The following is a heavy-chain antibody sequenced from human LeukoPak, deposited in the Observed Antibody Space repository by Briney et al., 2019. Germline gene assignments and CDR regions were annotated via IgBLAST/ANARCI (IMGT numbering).Heavy chain of an antibody. CDR2: IYSGGST. CDR1: GFTVSSNY. V-gene: IGHV3-53*01. J-gene: IGHJ4*02. CDR3: ARAQAGAVLYFDY. Sequence: GGSLRLSCAASGFTVSSNYMSWVRQAPGKGLEWVSVIYSGGSTYYADSVKGRFTISRDNSKNTLYLQMNSLRAEDTAVYYCARAQAGAVLYFDYWGQGTLVTVSS. D-gene: IGHD3-3*01.